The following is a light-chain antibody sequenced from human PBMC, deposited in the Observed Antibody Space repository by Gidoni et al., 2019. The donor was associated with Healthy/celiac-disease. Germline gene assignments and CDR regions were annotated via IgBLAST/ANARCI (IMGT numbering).Light chain of an antibody. J-gene: IGKJ2*01. CDR2: AAS. Sequence: DIHLTHSPSFLSASVGDRVIITCRASQGISSYLAWYQQKPGKAPKLLIYAASTLQSGVPSRFSGSGSGTEFTLTISSLQPEDFATYYCQQLNSYPPEYTFGQGTKLEIK. CDR1: QGISSY. CDR3: QQLNSYPPEYT. V-gene: IGKV1-9*01.